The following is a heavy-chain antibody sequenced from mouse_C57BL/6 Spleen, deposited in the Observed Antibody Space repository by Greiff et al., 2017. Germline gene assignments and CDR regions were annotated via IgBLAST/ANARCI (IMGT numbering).Heavy chain of an antibody. CDR1: GYTFTDYE. CDR2: IDPETGGT. J-gene: IGHJ2*01. V-gene: IGHV1-15*01. CDR3: TRGSYYSNYVGY. Sequence: VQLQESGAELVRPGASVTLSCKASGYTFTDYEMHWVKQTPVHGLEWIGAIDPETGGTAYNQKFKGKAILTADKSSSTAYMELRSLTSEDSAVYYCTRGSYYSNYVGYWGKGTTLTVSS. D-gene: IGHD2-5*01.